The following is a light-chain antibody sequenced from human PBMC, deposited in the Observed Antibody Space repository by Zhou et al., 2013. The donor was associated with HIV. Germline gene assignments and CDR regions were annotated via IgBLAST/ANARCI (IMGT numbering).Light chain of an antibody. Sequence: EIVLTQSPATLSLSPGERATLSCRASQSVSSYLAWYQQKPGQAPSLLIYGASTRATGVPDRFSGSGSGTDFTLTISRLEPEDFAVYYCQQYGSSPTWTFGQGTKVEVK. CDR3: QQYGSSPTWT. J-gene: IGKJ1*01. V-gene: IGKV3-20*01. CDR2: GAS. CDR1: QSVSSY.